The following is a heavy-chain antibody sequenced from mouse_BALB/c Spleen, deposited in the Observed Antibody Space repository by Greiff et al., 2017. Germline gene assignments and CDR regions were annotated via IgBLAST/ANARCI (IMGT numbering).Heavy chain of an antibody. CDR2: ISDGGSYT. D-gene: IGHD2-14*01. CDR1: GFTFSDYY. V-gene: IGHV5-4*02. CDR3: ARGRGYYRYDETWFAY. Sequence: EVKLVESGGGLVKPGGSLKLSCAASGFTFSDYYMYWVRQTPEKRLEWVATISDGGSYTYYPDSVKGRFTISRDNAKNNLYLQMSRLKSEDTAMYYCARGRGYYRYDETWFAYWGQGTLVTVSA. J-gene: IGHJ3*01.